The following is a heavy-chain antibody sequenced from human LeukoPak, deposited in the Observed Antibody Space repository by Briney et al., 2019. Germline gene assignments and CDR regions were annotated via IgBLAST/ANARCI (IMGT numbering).Heavy chain of an antibody. CDR2: IWYDGSNK. V-gene: IGHV3-33*01. CDR3: ARHQLPNYYGMDV. D-gene: IGHD2-2*01. Sequence: GRSLRLSCAASGFTFSSYGMHWVRQAPGKGLEWVAVIWYDGSNKYYADSVKGRFTISRDNSKNTLYLQMNSLRAEDTAVYYCARHQLPNYYGMDVWGQGTTVTVSS. J-gene: IGHJ6*02. CDR1: GFTFSSYG.